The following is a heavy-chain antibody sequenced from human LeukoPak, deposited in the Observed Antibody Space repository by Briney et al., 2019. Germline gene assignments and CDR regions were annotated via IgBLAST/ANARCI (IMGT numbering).Heavy chain of an antibody. D-gene: IGHD2-15*01. Sequence: GASVKISCKASGGTFSSYAIGWVRQARGQGLEWMGRIIPILGIANYAQKFQGRVTITADKSTSTAYMELSSLRSEDTAVYYCARERGYCSGGSCYYAEYFQHWGQGTLVTVSS. CDR3: ARERGYCSGGSCYYAEYFQH. J-gene: IGHJ1*01. CDR2: IIPILGIA. CDR1: GGTFSSYA. V-gene: IGHV1-69*04.